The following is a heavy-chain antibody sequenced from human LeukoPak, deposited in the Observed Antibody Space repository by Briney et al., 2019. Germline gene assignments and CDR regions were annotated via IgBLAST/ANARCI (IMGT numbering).Heavy chain of an antibody. D-gene: IGHD3-10*01. J-gene: IGHJ6*03. V-gene: IGHV1-2*02. Sequence: GASVKVSCKASGYTFTGYYMHWVRQAPGQGLEWMGWINPNSGGTNYAQKFQGRVTMTSDTSISTAYMELSRLRSDDTAVYYCARALVSMVRGVLQNYYYYYMDVWGKGTTVTISS. CDR1: GYTFTGYY. CDR2: INPNSGGT. CDR3: ARALVSMVRGVLQNYYYYYMDV.